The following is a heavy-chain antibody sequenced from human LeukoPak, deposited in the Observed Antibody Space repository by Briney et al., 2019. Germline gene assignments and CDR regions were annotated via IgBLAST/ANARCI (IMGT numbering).Heavy chain of an antibody. Sequence: SGGSLRLSCAASGFTFSSYAMHWVRQAPGKGLEYVSAISSNGGSTYYANSVKGRFTISRDNSKNTLYLQMGSLRAEDMAGYYCARAMIGRGYSSSWTPNDAFDIWGQGTMVTVSS. D-gene: IGHD6-13*01. CDR2: ISSNGGST. J-gene: IGHJ3*02. CDR1: GFTFSSYA. CDR3: ARAMIGRGYSSSWTPNDAFDI. V-gene: IGHV3-64*01.